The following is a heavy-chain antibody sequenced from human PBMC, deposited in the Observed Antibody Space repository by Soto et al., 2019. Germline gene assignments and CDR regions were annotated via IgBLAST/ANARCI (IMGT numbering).Heavy chain of an antibody. Sequence: ASVKVSCKASGGTFSSYAISWVRQAPGQGLEWMGGIIRIFGTANYAQKFQGRVTITTDKSTSTAYMELSSLRSEDTAVYYCARDLVVVAATHSSYGMDVWGQGTTVTVSS. D-gene: IGHD2-15*01. CDR1: GGTFSSYA. CDR2: IIRIFGTA. V-gene: IGHV1-69*05. CDR3: ARDLVVVAATHSSYGMDV. J-gene: IGHJ6*02.